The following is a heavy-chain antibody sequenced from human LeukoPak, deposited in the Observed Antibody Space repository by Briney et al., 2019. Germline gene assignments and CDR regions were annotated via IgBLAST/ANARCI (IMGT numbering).Heavy chain of an antibody. CDR2: IYPGDSDT. V-gene: IGHV5-51*01. D-gene: IGHD2-15*01. CDR1: GYSFTSYW. Sequence: AGESLKISCKGSGYSFTSYWIGWVRQMPGKGLEWMGIIYPGDSDTRYSPSFQGQVTISADKSISTAYLQWSSLKASDTAMYYCASQFGGRYCSGGSCYSGYYGMDVWGQGTTVTVSS. CDR3: ASQFGGRYCSGGSCYSGYYGMDV. J-gene: IGHJ6*02.